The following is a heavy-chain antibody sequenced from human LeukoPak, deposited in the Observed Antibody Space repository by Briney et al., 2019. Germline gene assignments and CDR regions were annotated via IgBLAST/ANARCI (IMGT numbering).Heavy chain of an antibody. CDR3: AKDSLRERIVGSTTRGVNDY. J-gene: IGHJ4*02. Sequence: GGSLRLSCAGSEFPFHDYGMSWVRQVPGKGLEWVCGIDWNGSTSDCADSVKGRFTISRDNSKNTLYLQMNSLRAEDTAVYYCAKDSLRERIVGSTTRGVNDYWGQGTLVTVSS. D-gene: IGHD1-26*01. V-gene: IGHV3-20*04. CDR2: IDWNGSTS. CDR1: EFPFHDYG.